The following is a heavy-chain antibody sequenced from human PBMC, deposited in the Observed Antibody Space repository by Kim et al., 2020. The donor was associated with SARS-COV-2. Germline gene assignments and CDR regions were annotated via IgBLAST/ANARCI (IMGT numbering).Heavy chain of an antibody. Sequence: ASVKVSCQASGYTFTSYGISWVRQAPGQGLEWMGRVSPYNGYTNYAQILKDRVTMTTDTSTRTAYMELRSLTSDDTAVYYCARVMAGPAATVNGGY. D-gene: IGHD2-2*01. CDR2: VSPYNGYT. CDR1: GYTFTSYG. V-gene: IGHV1-18*01. J-gene: IGHJ4*03. CDR3: ARVMAGPAATVNGGY.